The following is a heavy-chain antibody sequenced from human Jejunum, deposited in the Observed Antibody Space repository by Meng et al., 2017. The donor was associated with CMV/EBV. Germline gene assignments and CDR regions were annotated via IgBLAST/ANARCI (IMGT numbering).Heavy chain of an antibody. CDR2: ISAYNGNT. D-gene: IGHD1-26*01. J-gene: IGHJ4*02. CDR1: GYTFTSYG. V-gene: IGHV1-18*01. CDR3: ARVEVGITSGDY. Sequence: QVQLVQFGVGVKKPGSPGKVACKASGYTFTSYGISWVRQAPGQGLEWMGWISAYNGNTNYAQTLQGRVTMTTDTSTSTAYMELRSLRSDDTAVYYCARVEVGITSGDYWGQGTLVTVSS.